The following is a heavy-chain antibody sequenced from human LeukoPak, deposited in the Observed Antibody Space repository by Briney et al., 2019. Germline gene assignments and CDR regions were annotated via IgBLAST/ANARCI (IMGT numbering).Heavy chain of an antibody. CDR2: IYHSGST. CDR1: GGSISSSNW. CDR3: ARGSVVGAFRYYFDY. J-gene: IGHJ4*02. Sequence: SETLSLTSAVSGGSISSSNWWSWVRQPPGKGLEWIGEIYHSGSTNYNPSLKSRVTISVDKSKNQFSLKLSSVTAADTAVYYCARGSVVGAFRYYFDYWGQGTLVTVSS. D-gene: IGHD1-26*01. V-gene: IGHV4-4*02.